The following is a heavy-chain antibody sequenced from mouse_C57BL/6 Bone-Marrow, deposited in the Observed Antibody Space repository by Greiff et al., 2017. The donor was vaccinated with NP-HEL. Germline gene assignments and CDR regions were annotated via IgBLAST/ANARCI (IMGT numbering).Heavy chain of an antibody. V-gene: IGHV1-80*01. CDR1: GYAFSSYW. CDR3: ARGDYGSSRVEYAMDD. D-gene: IGHD1-1*01. J-gene: IGHJ4*01. CDR2: IYPGDGDT. Sequence: QVQLQQSGAELVKPGASVKISCKASGYAFSSYWMNWVKQRPGQGLEWIGQIYPGDGDTKYNGKFKGKATLTADKSSSTAYMQVSSLTSEDSAVYFCARGDYGSSRVEYAMDDWGQGTSVTVSA.